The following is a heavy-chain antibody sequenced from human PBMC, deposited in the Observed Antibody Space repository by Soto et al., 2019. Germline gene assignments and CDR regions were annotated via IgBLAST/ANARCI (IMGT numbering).Heavy chain of an antibody. D-gene: IGHD4-4*01. CDR1: GFTFSSYA. V-gene: IGHV3-23*01. CDR2: ISGSGGST. J-gene: IGHJ5*02. CDR3: AKLFDYSNRWFDP. Sequence: PWGFLRLSCAASGFTFSSYAMSWVRQAPGKGLEWVSAISGSGGSTYYADSVKGRFTISRDNSKNTLYLQMNSLRAEDTAVYYCAKLFDYSNRWFDPWGQGTLVTVSS.